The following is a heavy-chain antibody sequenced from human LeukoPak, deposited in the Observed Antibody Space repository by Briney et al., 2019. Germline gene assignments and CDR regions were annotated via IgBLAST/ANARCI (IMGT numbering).Heavy chain of an antibody. V-gene: IGHV1-18*01. J-gene: IGHJ4*02. CDR2: ISTYNGDT. CDR1: GYTFTNYG. CDR3: ARGSSYGFSMGY. Sequence: ASVKVSCTTSGYTFTNYGLNWVRQAPGQGLEWMGWISTYNGDTNYAQKLQGRVTMTTDTSTTTAYMELRSLRSDDSAVYYCARGSSYGFSMGYWGQGTLVTVSS. D-gene: IGHD5-18*01.